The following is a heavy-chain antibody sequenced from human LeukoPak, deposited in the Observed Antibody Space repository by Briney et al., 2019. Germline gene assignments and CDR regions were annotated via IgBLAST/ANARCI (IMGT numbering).Heavy chain of an antibody. V-gene: IGHV3-23*01. D-gene: IGHD5-18*01. CDR3: ARADSHGYGYGYYFDY. CDR1: GFTLSSYA. Sequence: GGSLRLSCAASGFTLSSYAMSWVRQAPGKGLEWVSAISDSGNTYHADSVKGRFTISRDNAKNSLYLQMNSLRAEDTAVYYCARADSHGYGYGYYFDYWGQGTLVTVSS. CDR2: ISDSGNT. J-gene: IGHJ4*02.